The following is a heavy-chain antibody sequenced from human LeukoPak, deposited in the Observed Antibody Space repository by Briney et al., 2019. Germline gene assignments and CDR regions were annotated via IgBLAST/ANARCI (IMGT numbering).Heavy chain of an antibody. V-gene: IGHV4-39*07. CDR3: ASSPKWELPVG. D-gene: IGHD1-26*01. CDR2: IYYSGST. J-gene: IGHJ4*02. Sequence: SETLSLTCTVSGGSISNYYWGWIRQPPGKGLEWIGTIYYSGSTFYNPSLKSRVTVSVDTSKNQFSLKLSSLTAADTAAYYCASSPKWELPVGWGQGTLVTVSS. CDR1: GGSISNYY.